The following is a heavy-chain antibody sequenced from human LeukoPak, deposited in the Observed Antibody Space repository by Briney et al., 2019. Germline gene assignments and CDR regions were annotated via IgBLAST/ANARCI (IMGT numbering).Heavy chain of an antibody. J-gene: IGHJ4*02. CDR1: GFTFSSYG. D-gene: IGHD4-17*01. V-gene: IGHV3-33*01. CDR2: IWYDGSNE. CDR3: ARSTTVTLQSFDY. Sequence: GRSLRLSCAASGFTFSSYGMHWVRQAPGKGLEWVAVIWYDGSNENYADSVKGRFTISRDNYKNTLYLQMNSLRVEDTAVYYCARSTTVTLQSFDYWGQGALVTVSS.